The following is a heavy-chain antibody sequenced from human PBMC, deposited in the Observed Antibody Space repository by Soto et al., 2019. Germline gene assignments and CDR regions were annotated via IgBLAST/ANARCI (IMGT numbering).Heavy chain of an antibody. CDR1: GGSFSGYY. CDR3: ARGRPSSGYDSPQYGMDV. D-gene: IGHD5-12*01. J-gene: IGHJ6*02. Sequence: SETLSLTCAVYGGSFSGYYWSWIRQPPGKGLEWIGEINHSGSTNYNPSLKSRVTISVDTSKNQFSLKLSSVTAADTAVYYCARGRPSSGYDSPQYGMDVWGQGTTVTVSS. V-gene: IGHV4-34*01. CDR2: INHSGST.